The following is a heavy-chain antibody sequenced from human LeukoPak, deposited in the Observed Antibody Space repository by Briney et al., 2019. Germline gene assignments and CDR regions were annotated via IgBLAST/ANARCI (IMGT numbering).Heavy chain of an antibody. V-gene: IGHV3-23*01. CDR2: ISASGYNT. CDR3: AKGIYDYALDF. D-gene: IGHD4-17*01. CDR1: GFSFSSYA. Sequence: PGGSLRLSCEASGFSFSSYAMSWVRQSPGKGLEWVSLISASGYNTYYAGSVKGRFTISRDNSKNTLNLQMNSLRAEDPALYYCAKGIYDYALDFWGQGALVTVSS. J-gene: IGHJ4*02.